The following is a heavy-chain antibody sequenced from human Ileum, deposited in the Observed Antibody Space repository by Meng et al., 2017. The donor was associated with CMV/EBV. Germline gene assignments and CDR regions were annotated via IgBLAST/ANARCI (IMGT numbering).Heavy chain of an antibody. D-gene: IGHD1-26*01. CDR3: ARGVRVGTSREFYFDY. CDR1: GYSFIGYY. CDR2: INPKSGRA. V-gene: IGHV1-2*02. Sequence: QGALGQAGAVVKKPGASVKVSWKVSGYSFIGYYIQWVRQAPGQGPEWMGWINPKSGRANYAQKFQGRVTLTRDTSISTANMELSSLRSDDTAVYYCARGVRVGTSREFYFDYWGPGTLVTVSS. J-gene: IGHJ4*02.